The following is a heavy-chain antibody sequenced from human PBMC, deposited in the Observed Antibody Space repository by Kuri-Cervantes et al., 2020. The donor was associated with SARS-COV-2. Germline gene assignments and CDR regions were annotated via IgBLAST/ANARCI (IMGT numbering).Heavy chain of an antibody. V-gene: IGHV4-34*01. J-gene: IGHJ4*03. Sequence: SETLSLTCAVYGGSFSGYYWSWIRQPPGKGLEWIGEINHSGSTNYNPSLKSRVTISVDTSKNQFSLKLSSVTAADTAVYYCARRDCSSTSCYNNYWGKGPLAPFP. CDR1: GGSFSGYY. CDR3: ARRDCSSTSCYNNY. CDR2: INHSGST. D-gene: IGHD2-2*02.